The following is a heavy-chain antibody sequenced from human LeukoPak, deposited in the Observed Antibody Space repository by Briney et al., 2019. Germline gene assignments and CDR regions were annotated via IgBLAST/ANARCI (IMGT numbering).Heavy chain of an antibody. CDR2: ISAYNGNT. CDR1: GYTFKQHG. Sequence: ASVKVSCKASGYTFKQHGISWVRQAPGQGLEWMGWISAYNGNTNYAQKLQGRVTMTTDTSTSTAYMELRSLRSDDTAVYYCAREQYNWNYCDYWGQGTLVTVSS. D-gene: IGHD1-20*01. J-gene: IGHJ4*02. CDR3: AREQYNWNYCDY. V-gene: IGHV1-18*01.